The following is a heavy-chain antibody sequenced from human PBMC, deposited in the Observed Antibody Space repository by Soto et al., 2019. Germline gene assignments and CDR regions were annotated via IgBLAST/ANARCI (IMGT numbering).Heavy chain of an antibody. CDR1: GGSISSYY. Sequence: SETLSLTCTVSGGSISSYYWSWIRQPPGKGLEWIGYIYYSGSTNYNPSLKSRVTISVDTSKNQFSLKLSSVTAADTAVYYCAGSYYYGSGSYYNPHLFDPSGQGSLVTVSS. J-gene: IGHJ5*02. CDR3: AGSYYYGSGSYYNPHLFDP. D-gene: IGHD3-10*01. CDR2: IYYSGST. V-gene: IGHV4-59*01.